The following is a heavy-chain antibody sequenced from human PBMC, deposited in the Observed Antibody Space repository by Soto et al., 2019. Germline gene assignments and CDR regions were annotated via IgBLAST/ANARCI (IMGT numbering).Heavy chain of an antibody. CDR1: GGSISGYY. J-gene: IGHJ6*02. Sequence: SETLSLTCTVSGGSISGYYWSWVRQPAGKGLEWVGRIYSDGTTNYSPSLKSRVTMSLDTSKDQFSLHLNSVTAADTAVYDCSRAGCSNSKCYTRGMDVWGQGTTVTVSS. CDR3: SRAGCSNSKCYTRGMDV. CDR2: IYSDGTT. V-gene: IGHV4-4*07. D-gene: IGHD2-2*01.